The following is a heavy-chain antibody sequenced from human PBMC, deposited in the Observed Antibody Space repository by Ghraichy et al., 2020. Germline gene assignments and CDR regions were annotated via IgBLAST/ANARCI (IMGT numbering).Heavy chain of an antibody. CDR2: ISASGGNT. V-gene: IGHV3-23*01. CDR3: AKGLDTAMVTMES. J-gene: IGHJ5*02. D-gene: IGHD5-18*01. Sequence: GGSLRLSCAASGFMFGSNAMSWVRQAPGKGLEWVSTISASGGNTYYTDSVKGRFAISRDNSKNTLYLQMNSLRAEDTALYYCAKGLDTAMVTMESWGQGTLVSVSS. CDR1: GFMFGSNA.